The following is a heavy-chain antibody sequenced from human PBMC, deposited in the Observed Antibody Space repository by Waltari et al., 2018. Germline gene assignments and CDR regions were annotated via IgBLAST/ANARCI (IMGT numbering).Heavy chain of an antibody. CDR3: AKRVTDGFYPFDY. Sequence: EVRLLESGGGLVPPGGPLRLSCAAPGFTFSSCAVSWVRQAPGKGLEWVSAINNNGAITYYADSVKGRFTISRDNSKNTLYLQMNSLRAEDTAVYYCAKRVTDGFYPFDYWGQGTLVTVSS. CDR2: INNNGAIT. J-gene: IGHJ4*02. D-gene: IGHD3-10*01. V-gene: IGHV3-23*01. CDR1: GFTFSSCA.